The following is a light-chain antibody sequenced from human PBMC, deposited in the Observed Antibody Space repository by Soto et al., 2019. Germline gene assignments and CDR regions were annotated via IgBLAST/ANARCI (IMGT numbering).Light chain of an antibody. CDR3: QQSYSAPYT. Sequence: DIQMTQSPSSLCASVGDRVTITCRASQSIRNYLNWYQQKPGKAPKLLIYAASSLQSGVPSRFSGSGSGTDFTLTFSSLQPEDFATYYCQQSYSAPYTFGQGTKLEIK. V-gene: IGKV1-39*01. J-gene: IGKJ2*01. CDR1: QSIRNY. CDR2: AAS.